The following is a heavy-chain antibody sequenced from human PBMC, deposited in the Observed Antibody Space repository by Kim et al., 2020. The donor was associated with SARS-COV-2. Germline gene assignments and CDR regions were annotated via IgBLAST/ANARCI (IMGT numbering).Heavy chain of an antibody. J-gene: IGHJ3*02. Sequence: SETLSLTCTVSGGSISSYYWSWIRQPPGKGLEWIGYIYYSGSTNYNPSLKSRVTISVDTSKNQFSLKLSSVTAADTAVYYCARDLQDSSGIDAFDIWGQGTMVTVSS. V-gene: IGHV4-59*01. CDR3: ARDLQDSSGIDAFDI. CDR1: GGSISSYY. CDR2: IYYSGST. D-gene: IGHD3-22*01.